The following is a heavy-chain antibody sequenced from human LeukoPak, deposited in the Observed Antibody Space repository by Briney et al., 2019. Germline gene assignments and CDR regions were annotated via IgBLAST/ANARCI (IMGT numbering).Heavy chain of an antibody. J-gene: IGHJ4*02. CDR2: INSDGSST. CDR1: GFTFSSYW. V-gene: IGHV3-74*01. Sequence: GGSLRLSCAAFGFTFSSYWMHWVRQAPGKGLVWVSRINSDGSSTSYADSVKGRFTISRDNAKNTLYLQMNSLRAEDTAVYYCARDFSSYLPLDYWGQGTLVTVSS. D-gene: IGHD3-3*01. CDR3: ARDFSSYLPLDY.